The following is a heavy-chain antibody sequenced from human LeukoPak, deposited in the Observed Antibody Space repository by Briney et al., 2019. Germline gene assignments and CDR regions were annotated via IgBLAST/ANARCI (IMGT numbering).Heavy chain of an antibody. CDR2: INPNSGGT. D-gene: IGHD2-2*01. CDR3: ARDYSTYCSSTSCQTAHDI. CDR1: GYTFTGYY. V-gene: IGHV1-2*02. Sequence: ASVKVSCKASGYTFTGYYMHWVRQAPGLGLEWMGWINPNSGGTNYAQKFQGRVTMTRDTSISTAYMELSRLRSDDTAVYYCARDYSTYCSSTSCQTAHDIWGQGTMVTVSS. J-gene: IGHJ3*02.